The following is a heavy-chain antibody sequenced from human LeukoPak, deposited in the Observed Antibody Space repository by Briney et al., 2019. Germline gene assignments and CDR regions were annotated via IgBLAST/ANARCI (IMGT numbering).Heavy chain of an antibody. J-gene: IGHJ3*02. CDR1: GFTFSSYG. CDR3: AKESRAKRKYSSDLPIADN. V-gene: IGHV3-21*04. D-gene: IGHD6-19*01. CDR2: ISSSSSYI. Sequence: PGRSLRLSCAASGFTFSSYGMHWVRQAPGKGLEWVSSISSSSSYIYYADSVKGRFTISRDNAKNSLYLQMNSLRAEDTAVYYCAKESRAKRKYSSDLPIADNWGQGTMVTVSS.